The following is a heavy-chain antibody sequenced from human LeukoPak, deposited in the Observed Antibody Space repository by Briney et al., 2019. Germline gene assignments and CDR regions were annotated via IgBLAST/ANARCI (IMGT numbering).Heavy chain of an antibody. V-gene: IGHV3-66*01. Sequence: GGSMRLSCAASGFTFSTFWMYWVRQAPGKGLEWVSVNYRGGNTYYADSVKGRFTISRDNSKNTLYLQMNSLRAGDTAVYYCAKEVYSSSWYVDDWGQGTLVTVSS. J-gene: IGHJ4*02. CDR2: NYRGGNT. D-gene: IGHD6-13*01. CDR3: AKEVYSSSWYVDD. CDR1: GFTFSTFW.